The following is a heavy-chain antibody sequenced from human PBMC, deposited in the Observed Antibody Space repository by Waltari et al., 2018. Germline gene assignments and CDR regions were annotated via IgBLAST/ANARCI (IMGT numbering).Heavy chain of an antibody. V-gene: IGHV4-34*01. CDR3: ARHSVAGKAPDY. CDR2: IYYSGST. CDR1: GGSFSGYY. D-gene: IGHD6-19*01. J-gene: IGHJ4*02. Sequence: QVQLQQWGAGLLKPSETLSLTCAVYGGSFSGYYWSWIRQPPGKGLEWIGSIYYSGSTYYNPSLKSRVTISVDTSKNQFSLKLSSVTAADTAVYYCARHSVAGKAPDYWGQGTLVTVSS.